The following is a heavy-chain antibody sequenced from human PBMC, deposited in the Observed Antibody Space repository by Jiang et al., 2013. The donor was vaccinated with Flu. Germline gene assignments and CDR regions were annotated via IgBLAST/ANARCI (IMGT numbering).Heavy chain of an antibody. CDR3: AKXYGFSSGYYYVYGMDV. J-gene: IGHJ6*02. CDR2: IRYDGSNK. Sequence: VQLLESGGGVVQPGGSLRLSCAASGFTFSSYGMHWVRQAPGKGLEWVAFIRYDGSNKYYADSVKGRFTISRDNSKNTLYLQMNSLRAEDTAVYYCAKXYGFSSGYYYVYGMDVWGQGTTVTVSS. CDR1: GFTFSSYG. D-gene: IGHD3-22*01. V-gene: IGHV3-30*02.